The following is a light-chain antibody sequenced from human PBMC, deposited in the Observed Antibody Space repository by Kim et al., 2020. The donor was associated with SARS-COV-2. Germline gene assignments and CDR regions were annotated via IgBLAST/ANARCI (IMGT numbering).Light chain of an antibody. Sequence: LSPGERATLSCRTSQSVGNFLAWYHQRPGQAPRLLIYDAYIRASDIPARFSGSGSGTDFILTISNLEPEDFAIYYCQQRYSWPLTFGGGTKVDIK. J-gene: IGKJ4*01. CDR3: QQRYSWPLT. CDR2: DAY. CDR1: QSVGNF. V-gene: IGKV3-11*01.